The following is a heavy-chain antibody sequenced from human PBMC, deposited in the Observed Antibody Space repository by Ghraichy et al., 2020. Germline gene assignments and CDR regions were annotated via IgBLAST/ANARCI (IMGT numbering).Heavy chain of an antibody. CDR2: IKQDGSEK. D-gene: IGHD3-3*01. V-gene: IGHV3-7*01. J-gene: IGHJ4*02. Sequence: GGSLRLSCAASGFTFSSYWMSWVRQAPGKGLEWVANIKQDGSEKYYVDSVKGRFTISRDNAKNSLYLQMNSLRAEDTAVYYCARDAYDFWSGYYLDYWGQGTLVTVSS. CDR1: GFTFSSYW. CDR3: ARDAYDFWSGYYLDY.